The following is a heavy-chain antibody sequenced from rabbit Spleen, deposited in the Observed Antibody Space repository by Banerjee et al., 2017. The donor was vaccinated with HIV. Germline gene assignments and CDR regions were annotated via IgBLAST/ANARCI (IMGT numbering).Heavy chain of an antibody. D-gene: IGHD6-1*01. CDR1: GFSFSSNEY. CDR3: ANVIHGYGGALDP. CDR2: IAGDSSAFT. V-gene: IGHV1S40*01. Sequence: QSLEESGGDLVKPGASLTLTCTASGFSFSSNEYMCWVRQAPGKGLEWISCIAGDSSAFTYSATWAKGRFTVSKTSSTTVTLQMTSLTAADTAPYFCANVIHGYGGALDPWGQGTLVTVS. J-gene: IGHJ2*01.